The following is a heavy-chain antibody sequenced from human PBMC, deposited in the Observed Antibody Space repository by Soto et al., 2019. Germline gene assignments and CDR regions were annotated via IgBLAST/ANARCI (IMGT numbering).Heavy chain of an antibody. D-gene: IGHD2-15*01. Sequence: EVQLVESGGGLVKPGGSLRLSCEASGFTFSNAWMRWVRQAPGKGPEWVGRIKSKTDGGTIDYAAPVKGRFNISRDDSKNRMYLQMDRMKTEDTSISYCTTEPDTRYRSGGTWYLVIDYTYYGMEVWGQWTKVTVSS. CDR2: IKSKTDGGTI. J-gene: IGHJ6*02. CDR1: GFTFSNAW. V-gene: IGHV3-15*01. CDR3: TTEPDTRYRSGGTWYLVIDYTYYGMEV.